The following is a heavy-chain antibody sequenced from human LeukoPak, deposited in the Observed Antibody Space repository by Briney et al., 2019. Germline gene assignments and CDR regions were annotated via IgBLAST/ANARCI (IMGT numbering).Heavy chain of an antibody. CDR2: IYYSGST. CDR1: GYSISSGYY. V-gene: IGHV4-38-2*02. CDR3: ARDGYCGGDCYFDY. J-gene: IGHJ4*02. D-gene: IGHD2-21*02. Sequence: SETLSLTCTVSGYSISSGYYWGWIRQPPGKGLEWIGYIYYSGSTNYNPSLKSRVTISVDTSKNQFSLKLSSVTAADTAVYYCARDGYCGGDCYFDYWGQGTLVTVSS.